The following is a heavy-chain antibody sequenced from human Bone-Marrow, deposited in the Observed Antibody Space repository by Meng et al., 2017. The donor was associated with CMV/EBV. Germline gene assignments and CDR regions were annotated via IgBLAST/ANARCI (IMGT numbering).Heavy chain of an antibody. V-gene: IGHV3-73*01. CDR2: IRSKANSYAT. Sequence: GGSLRLSCAASGFTFSGSAMHWVRQASGKGLEWVGRIRSKANSYATAYAASVKGRFTISRDDSKNTAYLQMNSLRAEDTAVYYCAKSYNWKSWFDPWGQGTLVTVSS. J-gene: IGHJ5*02. CDR1: GFTFSGSA. D-gene: IGHD1-1*01. CDR3: AKSYNWKSWFDP.